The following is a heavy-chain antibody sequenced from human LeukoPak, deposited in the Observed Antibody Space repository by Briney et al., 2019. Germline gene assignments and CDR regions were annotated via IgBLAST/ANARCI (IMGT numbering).Heavy chain of an antibody. CDR2: IDDSGDT. Sequence: SETLSLTCAVYGGSFRGYYWTWVCQSPGKGLECIGGIDDSGDTKYNPSLKSRVTISVDTSKNQFSLKLTSVTAADTAVYYCARERKATVTLTVPPSRPKRGGYMDVWGTGTTVAVSS. CDR1: GGSFRGYY. D-gene: IGHD5-24*01. J-gene: IGHJ6*03. CDR3: ARERKATVTLTVPPSRPKRGGYMDV. V-gene: IGHV4-34*01.